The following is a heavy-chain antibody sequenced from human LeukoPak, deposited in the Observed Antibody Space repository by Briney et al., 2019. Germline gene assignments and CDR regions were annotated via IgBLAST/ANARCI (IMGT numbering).Heavy chain of an antibody. D-gene: IGHD3-22*01. Sequence: GGSLRLSCAASGFTFSSYAMSWVRQAPGKGLEWVLAISGSGGSTYYADSVKGRFTISRDNSKNTLYLQMNSLRAEDTAVYYCARASPGYYDSSGHRAPFDYWGQGTLVTVSS. J-gene: IGHJ4*02. CDR3: ARASPGYYDSSGHRAPFDY. CDR2: ISGSGGST. V-gene: IGHV3-23*01. CDR1: GFTFSSYA.